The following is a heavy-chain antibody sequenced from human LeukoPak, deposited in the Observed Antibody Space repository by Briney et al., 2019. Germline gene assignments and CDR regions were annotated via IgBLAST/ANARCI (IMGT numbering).Heavy chain of an antibody. CDR3: ARLGSGSYYSWFDP. CDR2: IYYSGST. J-gene: IGHJ5*02. D-gene: IGHD1-26*01. Sequence: SETLSLTCTVSGGSISSSSYCWGWIRQPPGKGLEWIGSIYYSGSTYYNPSLKSRVTISVDTSKNQFSLKLSSVTAADTAVYYCARLGSGSYYSWFDPWGQGTLVTVSS. CDR1: GGSISSSSYC. V-gene: IGHV4-39*01.